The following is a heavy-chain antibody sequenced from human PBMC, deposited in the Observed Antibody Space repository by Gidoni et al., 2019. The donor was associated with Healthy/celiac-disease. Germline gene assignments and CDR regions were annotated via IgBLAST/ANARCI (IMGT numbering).Heavy chain of an antibody. J-gene: IGHJ4*02. CDR3: AMIGVGGDFAFDY. V-gene: IGHV4-39*01. D-gene: IGHD2-21*02. Sequence: QLQLQESGPGRVKPPEPLSLTCTVSGGSLSSSSYYWGWIRQPPGKGLEWIGSIYYSGSTYYNPSLKSRVTISVDTSKNQFSLKLSSVTAADTAVYYCAMIGVGGDFAFDYWGQGTLVTVSS. CDR2: IYYSGST. CDR1: GGSLSSSSYY.